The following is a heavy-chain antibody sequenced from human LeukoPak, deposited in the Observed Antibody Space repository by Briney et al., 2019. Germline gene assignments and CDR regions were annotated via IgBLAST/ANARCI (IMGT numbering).Heavy chain of an antibody. CDR2: IYYSGRT. Sequence: SETLSLTCTVSGGSTSSYYWSWIRQPPGKGLEWIGYIYYSGRTKYNPSLKSRVTISVDTSKNQFSLKLSSVTAADTAVYFCARTGGYNPFDYWGQGTLVTVSS. CDR3: ARTGGYNPFDY. V-gene: IGHV4-59*08. D-gene: IGHD5-24*01. J-gene: IGHJ4*02. CDR1: GGSTSSYY.